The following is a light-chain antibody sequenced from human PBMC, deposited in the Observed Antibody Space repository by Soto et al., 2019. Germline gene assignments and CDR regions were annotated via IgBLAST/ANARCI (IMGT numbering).Light chain of an antibody. J-gene: IGLJ2*01. V-gene: IGLV2-8*01. CDR2: EVN. Sequence: QSVLTQPPSASGSPGQSVTISCAGTSSDGGGYHYVSWYQQNPGKVPKLMIYEVNTRPSGVPDRFSGSKSGNTASLTVAGLQAEDEAYYYCTSYAGGNVVFGTGTKLTVL. CDR3: TSYAGGNVV. CDR1: SSDGGGYHY.